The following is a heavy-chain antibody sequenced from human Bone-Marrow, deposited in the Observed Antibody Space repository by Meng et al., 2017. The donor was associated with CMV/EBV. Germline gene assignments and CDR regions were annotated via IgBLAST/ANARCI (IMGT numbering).Heavy chain of an antibody. CDR1: GGSFSGYY. CDR2: INHSGST. V-gene: IGHV4-34*01. J-gene: IGHJ4*02. CDR3: ARAGGIVGATQY. Sequence: SETLSLTCAVYGGSFSGYYWSWIRQPPGKGLEWIGEINHSGSTNYNPSLKSRVTISVDKSKNQFSLKLSSVTAADTAVYYCARAGGIVGATQYWGQGTLVTVSS. D-gene: IGHD1-26*01.